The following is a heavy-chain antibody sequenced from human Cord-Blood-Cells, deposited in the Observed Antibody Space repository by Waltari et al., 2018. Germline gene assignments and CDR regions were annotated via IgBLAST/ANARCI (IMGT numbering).Heavy chain of an antibody. D-gene: IGHD6-13*01. J-gene: IGHJ5*02. Sequence: EVQLVESGGVVVQHGGSLRLSCAASGFTVDDYAMHWVRQAPGKGLEWVSLISWDGGSTYYADSVKGRFTISRDNSKNSLYLQMNSLRAEDTALYYCAKGAAAGNWFDPWGQGTLVTVSS. CDR2: ISWDGGST. CDR3: AKGAAAGNWFDP. CDR1: GFTVDDYA. V-gene: IGHV3-43D*03.